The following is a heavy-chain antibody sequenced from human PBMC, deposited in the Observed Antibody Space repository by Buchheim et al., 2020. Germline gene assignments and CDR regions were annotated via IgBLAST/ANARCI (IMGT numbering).Heavy chain of an antibody. Sequence: QVQLQESGPGLVKPSQTLSLTCTVSGGSISSGSYYWSWIRQPAGKGLEWIGRIYTSGSTHYNPSLKSRVTISVDTSKNQFSLKLSSVTAADTAVYYCAREGNGYSSSWNWFDPWGQGTL. CDR2: IYTSGST. CDR3: AREGNGYSSSWNWFDP. D-gene: IGHD6-13*01. CDR1: GGSISSGSYY. J-gene: IGHJ5*02. V-gene: IGHV4-61*02.